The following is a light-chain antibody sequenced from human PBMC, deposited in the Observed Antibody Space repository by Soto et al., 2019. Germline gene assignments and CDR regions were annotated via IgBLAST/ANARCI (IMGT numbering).Light chain of an antibody. Sequence: QAVVTQELSLTVSPGGTVTLTCASSTGAVTSGYYPNWFQQKPGQAPRALIHSTSNKHSRTPARFSGSILGGKAALTLSGVQYEDEAEYYCLIFYGGAQVFGGGTQLTVL. CDR1: TGAVTSGYY. CDR2: STS. V-gene: IGLV7-43*01. CDR3: LIFYGGAQV. J-gene: IGLJ7*01.